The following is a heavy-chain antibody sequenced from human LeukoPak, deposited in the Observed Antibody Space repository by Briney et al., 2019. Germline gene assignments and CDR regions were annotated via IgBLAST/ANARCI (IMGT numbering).Heavy chain of an antibody. CDR2: ISSSSTYI. CDR3: ARLGGPSSFFDY. Sequence: GGSLRLSCAASGFTFTSYSMKWVRQAPGKGLEWVSSISSSSTYIYYADSVKGRFTISRDNAKNSLYLQMNSLRAEDTAVYYSARLGGPSSFFDYWSQGTLVTVSS. CDR1: GFTFTSYS. J-gene: IGHJ4*02. D-gene: IGHD3-16*01. V-gene: IGHV3-21*01.